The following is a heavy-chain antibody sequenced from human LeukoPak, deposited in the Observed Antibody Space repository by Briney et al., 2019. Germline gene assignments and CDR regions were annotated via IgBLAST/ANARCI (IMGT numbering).Heavy chain of an antibody. CDR3: AKGDYNWNYAYFDY. Sequence: GGSLRLSCAASGFTFSSYAMSWVRQAPGKGLEWVSGISWNSGSICYADSVKGRFTISRDNAKNSLYLQMNSLRAEDMALYYCAKGDYNWNYAYFDYWGQGTLVTVSS. V-gene: IGHV3-9*03. CDR1: GFTFSSYA. J-gene: IGHJ4*02. CDR2: ISWNSGSI. D-gene: IGHD1-7*01.